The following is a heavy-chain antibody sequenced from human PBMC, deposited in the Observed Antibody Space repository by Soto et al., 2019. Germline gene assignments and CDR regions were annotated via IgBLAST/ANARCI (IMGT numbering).Heavy chain of an antibody. J-gene: IGHJ2*01. D-gene: IGHD3-10*01. CDR2: IYYSGST. V-gene: IGHV4-39*01. CDR3: ARNIYGSWYFDL. Sequence: ASETLSLTCTVSGGSISSSSYYWGWIRQPPGKGLEWIGSIYYSGSTYYNPSLKSRVTISVDTSKNQFSLKLSSVTAADTAVYYCARNIYGSWYFDLWGRGTLVTVSS. CDR1: GGSISSSSYY.